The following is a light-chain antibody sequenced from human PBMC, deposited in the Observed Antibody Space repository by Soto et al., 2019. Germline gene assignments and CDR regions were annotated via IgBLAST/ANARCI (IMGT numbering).Light chain of an antibody. Sequence: DIQMTQSPSSLSASVGDRVTITCRASQSISNYLNWYQHKPGKAPKVLIYGASNLQSGVPSRFSGSGSGTDFTLTISSLQREDFATYFCQQSYSSSWTFGPGTKVDSK. CDR1: QSISNY. V-gene: IGKV1-39*01. J-gene: IGKJ1*01. CDR2: GAS. CDR3: QQSYSSSWT.